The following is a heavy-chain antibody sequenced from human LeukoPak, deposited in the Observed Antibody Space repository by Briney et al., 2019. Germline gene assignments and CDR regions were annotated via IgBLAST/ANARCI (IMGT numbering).Heavy chain of an antibody. J-gene: IGHJ2*01. CDR2: IQYDGSNK. CDR1: GFSFSSYG. V-gene: IGHV3-30*02. Sequence: GGSLRLSCAASGFSFSSYGMQWVRQAPGKGLERVAFIQYDGSNKYYAESVKGRFTISRDNSKNTLYLQMNSLRAEDMAVYYCARGGWRGLDGYFDLWGRGTLVTVSS. CDR3: ARGGWRGLDGYFDL. D-gene: IGHD6-19*01.